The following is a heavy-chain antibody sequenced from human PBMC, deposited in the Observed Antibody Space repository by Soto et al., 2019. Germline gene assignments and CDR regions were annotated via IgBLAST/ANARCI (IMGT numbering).Heavy chain of an antibody. Sequence: ETLSLTCTVYGGSISSYYWSWIRQPPGKGLEWVGYIYYTGTSKYNPSLKSRVTISVDSSKNQFSLKLDSVTAADTAVYYCARLGGYYQAFDNWGQGTLVTVS. CDR3: ARLGGYYQAFDN. D-gene: IGHD3-3*01. CDR1: GGSISSYY. J-gene: IGHJ4*02. V-gene: IGHV4-59*08. CDR2: IYYTGTS.